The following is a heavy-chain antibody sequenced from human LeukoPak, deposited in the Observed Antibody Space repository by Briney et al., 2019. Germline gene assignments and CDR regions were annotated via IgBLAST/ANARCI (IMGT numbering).Heavy chain of an antibody. CDR3: ARGRRGEDFDY. Sequence: ASVKVSCKASGGTFSSYAISWVRQAPGQGLEWMGRIMPILDIANYAQKFQGRVTITADKSTSTVYMELSSLRSEDTAVYYCARGRRGEDFDYWGQGTLVTVSS. D-gene: IGHD3-10*01. CDR1: GGTFSSYA. CDR2: IMPILDIA. J-gene: IGHJ4*02. V-gene: IGHV1-69*04.